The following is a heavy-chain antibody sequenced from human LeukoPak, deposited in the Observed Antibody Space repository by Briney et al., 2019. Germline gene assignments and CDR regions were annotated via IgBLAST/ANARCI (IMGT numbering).Heavy chain of an antibody. CDR2: INHSGST. J-gene: IGHJ6*03. CDR1: GGSFSGYY. Sequence: PSETLSLTCAVYGGSFSGYYWSWIRQPPGKGLEWIGEINHSGSTNYNPSLKSRVTISVDTSKNQFSLKLSSVTAADTAVYYCACSSSWYYYYYYYYMDVWGKGTTVTVSS. D-gene: IGHD6-13*01. V-gene: IGHV4-34*01. CDR3: ACSSSWYYYYYYYYMDV.